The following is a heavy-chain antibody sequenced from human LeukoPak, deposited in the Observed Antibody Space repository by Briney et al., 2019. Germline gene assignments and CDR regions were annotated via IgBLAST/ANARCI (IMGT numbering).Heavy chain of an antibody. CDR2: IYSGGST. D-gene: IGHD6-13*01. CDR1: GFTVSSHY. Sequence: GGSLRLSCAASGFTVSSHYMSWVRQAPGKGLEWVSVIYSGGSTYYADSVKGRFTISRHNSKNTLYLQMNSLRAEDTAVYYCAREGGAAAGLYYFDYWGRGTLVTVSS. J-gene: IGHJ4*02. V-gene: IGHV3-53*04. CDR3: AREGGAAAGLYYFDY.